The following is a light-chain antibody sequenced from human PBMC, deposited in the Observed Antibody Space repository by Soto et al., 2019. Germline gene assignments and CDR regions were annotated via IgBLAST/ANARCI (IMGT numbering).Light chain of an antibody. Sequence: QSVLTQPPSVSAAPGQTVTISCSGSSSNIGNNYVSWYQQFPGTAPKLLIYDNNKRPSGIPDRFSGSKSGTSATLGITGLQTGDEADYYCGAWDSSLSAYVFGTGTKLTVL. J-gene: IGLJ1*01. CDR2: DNN. CDR1: SSNIGNNY. V-gene: IGLV1-51*01. CDR3: GAWDSSLSAYV.